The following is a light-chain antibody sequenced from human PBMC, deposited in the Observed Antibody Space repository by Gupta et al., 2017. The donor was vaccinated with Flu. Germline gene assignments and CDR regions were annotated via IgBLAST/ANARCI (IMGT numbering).Light chain of an antibody. V-gene: IGLV1-40*01. CDR3: QSFDSSLSGFV. J-gene: IGLJ2*01. CDR1: SSNFGAGFD. Sequence: VTISCTGSSSNFGAGFDVHWYQQFPGTAPKLLIYGNTNRPSGVPDRFSGSKSGTSASLAITGLQAEDEADYYCQSFDSSLSGFVFGGGTKMTVL. CDR2: GNT.